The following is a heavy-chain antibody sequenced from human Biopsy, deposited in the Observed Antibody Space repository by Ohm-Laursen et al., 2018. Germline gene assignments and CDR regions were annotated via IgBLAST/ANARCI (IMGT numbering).Heavy chain of an antibody. Sequence: SDTLSLTCAVDGESFNGYYWSRIRQTPGKGLEWIGEINHSGRTNYNPSLKSRVTISVDTSKNQFSLKVRSVTAADTAVYYCVRGVDYYDPYHYYALDVWGQGTTVTVSS. V-gene: IGHV4-34*01. CDR2: INHSGRT. CDR1: GESFNGYY. J-gene: IGHJ6*02. CDR3: VRGVDYYDPYHYYALDV. D-gene: IGHD3-22*01.